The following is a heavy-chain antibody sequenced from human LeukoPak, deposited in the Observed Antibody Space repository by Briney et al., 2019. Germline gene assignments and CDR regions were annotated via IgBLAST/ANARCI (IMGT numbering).Heavy chain of an antibody. Sequence: GGSLRLSCAASGFTFSSYAMHWVRQAPGKGLEWVAVISYDGSNKYYADSVKGRFTISRDNSKNTLYLQMNSLRAEDTAVYYCARDNYDYWGQGTLVTVSS. CDR3: ARDNYDY. CDR1: GFTFSSYA. V-gene: IGHV3-30*01. D-gene: IGHD5-24*01. CDR2: ISYDGSNK. J-gene: IGHJ4*02.